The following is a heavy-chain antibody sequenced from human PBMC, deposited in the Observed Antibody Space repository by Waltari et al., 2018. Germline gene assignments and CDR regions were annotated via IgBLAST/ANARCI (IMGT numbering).Heavy chain of an antibody. V-gene: IGHV3-21*01. CDR2: ISSSSSYI. CDR3: ARDNPPYYFDY. Sequence: EVQLVESGGGLVKPGGSLRLSCAASGFTFSSYSMNWVRQAPGKGLEWVSSISSSSSYIDYADSVKGRFTISRDNAKNSLYLQMNSLRAEDTAVYYCARDNPPYYFDYWGQGTLVTVSS. CDR1: GFTFSSYS. J-gene: IGHJ4*02.